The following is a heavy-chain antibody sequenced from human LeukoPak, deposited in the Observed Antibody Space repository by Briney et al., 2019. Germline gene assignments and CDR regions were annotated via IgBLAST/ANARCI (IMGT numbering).Heavy chain of an antibody. J-gene: IGHJ5*02. D-gene: IGHD2-2*01. Sequence: PGRSLRLSCAASGFTFSSYGMHWVRQAPGKGLERVAVIWYDGSNKYYADSVKGRFTISRDNSKNTLYLQMNSLRAEDTAVYYCARDAVVGFDPWGQGTLVTVSS. CDR1: GFTFSSYG. V-gene: IGHV3-33*01. CDR3: ARDAVVGFDP. CDR2: IWYDGSNK.